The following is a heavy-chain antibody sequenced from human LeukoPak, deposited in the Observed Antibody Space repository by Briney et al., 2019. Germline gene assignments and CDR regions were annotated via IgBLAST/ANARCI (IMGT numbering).Heavy chain of an antibody. D-gene: IGHD7-27*01. CDR1: GFPFGSYW. Sequence: GGSLRLFCAASGFPFGSYWMHWVRQAPGKGLMWVSRVKHDGSGASYADSVKGRFTISRDNARNTLYLEMNSLRAEDTAVYYCARDSETSYWGWGQGTLVTVSS. V-gene: IGHV3-74*01. CDR2: VKHDGSGA. J-gene: IGHJ4*02. CDR3: ARDSETSYWG.